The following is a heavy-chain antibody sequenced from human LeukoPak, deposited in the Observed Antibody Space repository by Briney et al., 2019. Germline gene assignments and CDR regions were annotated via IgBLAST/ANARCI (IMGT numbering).Heavy chain of an antibody. CDR3: ARGTAVAV. V-gene: IGHV4-59*01. CDR1: GGSISPYY. CDR2: IYYSGST. J-gene: IGHJ3*01. D-gene: IGHD6-19*01. Sequence: PSETLSLTCTVSGGSISPYYWSWIRQPPGKGLEWIGYIYYSGSTNYSPSLKSRVTISLDTSKNQFSLKLSSVTAADTAVYYCARGTAVAVWGQGTMVTVSS.